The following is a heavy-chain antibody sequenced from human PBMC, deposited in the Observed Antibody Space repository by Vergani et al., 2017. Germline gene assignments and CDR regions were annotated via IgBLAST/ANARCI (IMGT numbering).Heavy chain of an antibody. CDR2: IWYDGSNK. CDR1: GFTFSSYG. V-gene: IGHV3-33*01. CDR3: ARDRQNWNYVGYYYYYGMDV. Sequence: QVQLVESGGGVVQPGRSLRLSCAASGFTFSSYGMHWVRQAPGKGLEWVAVIWYDGSNKYYADSVEGRFTISRDNSKNTLYLQMNSLRAEDTAVYYCARDRQNWNYVGYYYYYGMDVWGQGTTVTVSS. J-gene: IGHJ6*02. D-gene: IGHD1-7*01.